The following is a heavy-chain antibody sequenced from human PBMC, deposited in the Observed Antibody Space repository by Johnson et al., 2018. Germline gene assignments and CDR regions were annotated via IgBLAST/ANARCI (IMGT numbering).Heavy chain of an antibody. J-gene: IGHJ6*02. D-gene: IGHD5-24*01. V-gene: IGHV3-11*01. Sequence: QVQLVQSGGGLVKPGGSLRLSCAASGFSFSDYYMSWIRQAPGKGLEWVSYISSSGTTIYYADSVKGRFTISRDNAKCSLYLQMHSLRAEDTAVYYCGRDDGYNPYYVYGMDVWGQGTTVTVSS. CDR3: GRDDGYNPYYVYGMDV. CDR1: GFSFSDYY. CDR2: ISSSGTTI.